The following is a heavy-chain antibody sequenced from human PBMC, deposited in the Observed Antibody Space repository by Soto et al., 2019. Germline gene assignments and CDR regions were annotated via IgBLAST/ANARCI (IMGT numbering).Heavy chain of an antibody. Sequence: AQLLESGGGLVQPGGSLRLSCAASGFTFSSYAMSWVRQAPGKGLEWVSGIIGTGGSTYYADSVKGRFTISRDNSKNTLYLQMSSLRAGDTALYYCAKDRSIFNSDGGGFDNWGQGTLVTVSS. D-gene: IGHD6-6*01. CDR3: AKDRSIFNSDGGGFDN. V-gene: IGHV3-23*01. J-gene: IGHJ4*02. CDR2: IIGTGGST. CDR1: GFTFSSYA.